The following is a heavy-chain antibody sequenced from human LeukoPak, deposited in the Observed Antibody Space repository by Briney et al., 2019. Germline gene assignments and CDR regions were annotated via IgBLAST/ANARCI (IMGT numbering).Heavy chain of an antibody. J-gene: IGHJ4*02. CDR2: INHSGST. V-gene: IGHV4-34*01. CDR3: ARSWVTTRAYYFDY. CDR1: GGSFSGCD. Sequence: TSETLSLTCAVYGGSFSGCDWGWIRQPPGKGLEWIGEINHSGSTNYNPSVKSRVTISVETSKHQFSLKLRSVTAADTAVYYCARSWVTTRAYYFDYWGQGTLVTVSS. D-gene: IGHD2-21*02.